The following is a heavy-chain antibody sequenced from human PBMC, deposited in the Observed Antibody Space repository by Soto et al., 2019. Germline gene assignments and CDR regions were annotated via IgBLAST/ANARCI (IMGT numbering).Heavy chain of an antibody. V-gene: IGHV3-53*02. J-gene: IGHJ3*02. CDR3: ATRGDYYDSSGHYYGLAFDI. Sequence: EVQLVETGGGLIQPGGSLRLSCAASGFTVSSNYMSWVRQAPGKGLEWVSVIYSGGSTYYADSVKGRFTISRDNSKNTLYLQMNSLRAEDTAVYYCATRGDYYDSSGHYYGLAFDIWGQGTMVTVSS. CDR1: GFTVSSNY. D-gene: IGHD3-22*01. CDR2: IYSGGST.